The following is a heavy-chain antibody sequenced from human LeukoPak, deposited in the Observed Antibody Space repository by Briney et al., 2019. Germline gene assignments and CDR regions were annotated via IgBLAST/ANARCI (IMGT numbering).Heavy chain of an antibody. Sequence: GGSLRLSCAASGFTFSNYGMHWVRQAPGKGLEWVAVISYDGGSKSYADSVNGRFTISRDSSGNTLYLQMNCLRAEDTAVYYCARRTAASGRVYYAMDVWGQGTTVTVSS. V-gene: IGHV3-30*03. J-gene: IGHJ6*02. CDR1: GFTFSNYG. D-gene: IGHD6-13*01. CDR3: ARRTAASGRVYYAMDV. CDR2: ISYDGGSK.